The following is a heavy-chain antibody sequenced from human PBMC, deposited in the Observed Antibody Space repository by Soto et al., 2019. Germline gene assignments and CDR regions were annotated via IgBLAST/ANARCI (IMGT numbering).Heavy chain of an antibody. V-gene: IGHV1-18*01. J-gene: IGHJ3*02. CDR1: GYTFTSSG. CDR2: ISGYNGNT. CDR3: ARRGGQDDAFDS. Sequence: QVQLVQSGAEVKKPGASVKVSCKASGYTFTSSGIRWVRQAPGQGLEWMGWISGYNGNTNYAQRLHGRVTMTTDTPKSTAYRELRSLRSDDTAGYYCARRGGQDDAFDSGGQGTMVTVSA.